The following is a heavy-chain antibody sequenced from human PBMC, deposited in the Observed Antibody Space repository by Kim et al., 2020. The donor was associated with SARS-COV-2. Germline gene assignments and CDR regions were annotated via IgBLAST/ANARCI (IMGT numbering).Heavy chain of an antibody. J-gene: IGHJ4*02. V-gene: IGHV3-30*04. CDR1: GFTFSSYA. CDR2: ISYDGSNK. D-gene: IGHD6-13*01. Sequence: GGSLRLFCAASGFTFSSYAMHWVRQAPGKGLEWVAVISYDGSNKYYADSVKGRFTISRDNSKNTLYLQMNSLRAEDTAVYYCARDHSPYSSSWCEGYWGQGTLVTVSS. CDR3: ARDHSPYSSSWCEGY.